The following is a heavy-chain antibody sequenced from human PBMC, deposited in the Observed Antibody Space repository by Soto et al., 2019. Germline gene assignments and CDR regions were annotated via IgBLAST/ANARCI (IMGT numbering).Heavy chain of an antibody. D-gene: IGHD3-16*01. Sequence: PSETLSLTCTVSGVSISTYYWSWIRQPPGKGLEWIGYIYYSGSTNYNPSLKSRVTISVDTSKNQFSLKLSSVTAADTAVYYCARDVGPDYWGQGTLVTVSS. V-gene: IGHV4-59*01. CDR3: ARDVGPDY. CDR2: IYYSGST. CDR1: GVSISTYY. J-gene: IGHJ4*02.